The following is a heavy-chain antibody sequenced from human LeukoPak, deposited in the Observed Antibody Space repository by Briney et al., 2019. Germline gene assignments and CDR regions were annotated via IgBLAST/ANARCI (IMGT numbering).Heavy chain of an antibody. CDR2: INPNSGGT. D-gene: IGHD3-22*01. Sequence: ASVTVSCKTSGYSFNANYIHWVRQAPGQGLDWMEWINPNSGGTNYEQKFQDRVTMTRDTSISTAYMELYRLRCDDTAMYFCARGRDYYDNSGADYWGQGTLVSVSS. CDR1: GYSFNANY. J-gene: IGHJ4*02. CDR3: ARGRDYYDNSGADY. V-gene: IGHV1-2*02.